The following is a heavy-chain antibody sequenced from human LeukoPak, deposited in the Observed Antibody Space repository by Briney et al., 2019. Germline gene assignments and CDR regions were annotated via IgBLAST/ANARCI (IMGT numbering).Heavy chain of an antibody. CDR3: AKDPGGSGWYFDY. CDR2: ISGSGGST. D-gene: IGHD6-19*01. CDR1: GFTFSSYA. Sequence: GASLRLSCAASGFTFSSYAMSWVRQAPGKGLEWVSAISGSGGSTYYADSVKGRFTISRDNSKNTLYLQMNGLRAEDTAVYYCAKDPGGSGWYFDYWGQGTLVTVSS. J-gene: IGHJ4*02. V-gene: IGHV3-23*01.